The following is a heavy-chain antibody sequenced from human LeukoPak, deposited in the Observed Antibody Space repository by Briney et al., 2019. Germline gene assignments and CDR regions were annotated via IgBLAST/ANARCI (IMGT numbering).Heavy chain of an antibody. J-gene: IGHJ5*02. V-gene: IGHV3-21*03. CDR2: ISSSSSYI. D-gene: IGHD1-26*01. Sequence: PGGSLRLSCAASGFTFSSYSMNWVRQAPGKGLEWVSSISSSSSYIYYADSVKGRFTISRDNAKNSLYLQLTSLQIEDTAVYFCVHTETFYYRFGSWGQGVLVTVSS. CDR3: VHTETFYYRFGS. CDR1: GFTFSSYS.